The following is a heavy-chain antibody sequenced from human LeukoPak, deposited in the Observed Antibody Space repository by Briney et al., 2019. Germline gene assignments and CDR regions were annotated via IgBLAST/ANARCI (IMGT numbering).Heavy chain of an antibody. Sequence: SQTLSLTCTVSGDSISSRDSYWIWIRQYPGKALEWIGFIYSSGTTNYNPSLRSRVTLSVDTSQNQFFLWLTSVTDADTATYYCVRNTDGRSNGDYSGQGTLVTVSS. CDR1: GDSISSRDSY. CDR3: VRNTDGRSNGDY. D-gene: IGHD1-1*01. J-gene: IGHJ4*02. CDR2: IYSSGTT. V-gene: IGHV4-31*02.